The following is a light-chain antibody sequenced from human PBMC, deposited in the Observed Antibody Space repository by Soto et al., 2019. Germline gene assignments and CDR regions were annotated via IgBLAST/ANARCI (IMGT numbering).Light chain of an antibody. CDR2: DAS. Sequence: EIVLTQSPATLSLSPGERATLSCRASQSVGSYLAWYQQKPGQAPRLLIYDASNRAPGIPARFSGSGSGTDFTLTISTLEPDDFAVYFCQQRSNWLTFGGGPKVQIK. V-gene: IGKV3-11*01. J-gene: IGKJ4*01. CDR1: QSVGSY. CDR3: QQRSNWLT.